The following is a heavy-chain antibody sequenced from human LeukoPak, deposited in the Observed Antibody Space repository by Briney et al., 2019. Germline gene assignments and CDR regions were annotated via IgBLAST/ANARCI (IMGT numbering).Heavy chain of an antibody. CDR1: GFTFDDYG. D-gene: IGHD3-9*01. J-gene: IGHJ4*02. CDR3: ARGGRMHYDILTGYYTESQYYFDY. CDR2: FNWNGGST. Sequence: GGSLRLSCAASGFTFDDYGMNWVRQAPGKGLEWVSGFNWNGGSTAYADSVKGRFTISRDNAKKSLYLQMNGLRAEDTALYYCARGGRMHYDILTGYYTESQYYFDYWGQGTLVTVSS. V-gene: IGHV3-20*04.